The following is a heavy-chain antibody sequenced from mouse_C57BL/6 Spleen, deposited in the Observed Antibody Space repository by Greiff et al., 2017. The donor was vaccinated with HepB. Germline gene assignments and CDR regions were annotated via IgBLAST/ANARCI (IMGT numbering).Heavy chain of an antibody. J-gene: IGHJ2*01. V-gene: IGHV7-3*01. Sequence: EVHLVESGGGLVQPGGSLSLSCAASGFTFTDYYMSWVRQPPGKALEWLGFISNKANGNTTEYSASVKGRFTISRDNSQSILYLQMNALSAEDSATYYCARCPYYYGSYFDYWGQGTTLTVSS. CDR1: GFTFTDYY. CDR2: ISNKANGNTT. CDR3: ARCPYYYGSYFDY. D-gene: IGHD1-1*01.